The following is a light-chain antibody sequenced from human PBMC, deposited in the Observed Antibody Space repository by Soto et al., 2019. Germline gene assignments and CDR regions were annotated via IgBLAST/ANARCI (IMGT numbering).Light chain of an antibody. J-gene: IGKJ1*01. CDR2: GAS. V-gene: IGKV3-20*01. Sequence: DIVLTQSPGTLSLSPGERATLSCRASQTVTSNFLAWYQQKPGQAPRLLIYGASSRATGIPDRFSGSGSGTDFPLTIASLEPEDFAVYSCQQYAASPFTFGQGTKVEIK. CDR3: QQYAASPFT. CDR1: QTVTSNF.